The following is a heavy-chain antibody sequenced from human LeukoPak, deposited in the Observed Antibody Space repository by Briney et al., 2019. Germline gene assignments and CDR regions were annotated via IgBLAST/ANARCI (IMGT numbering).Heavy chain of an antibody. Sequence: GGSLRLSCAASGFTFSSYSMNWVRQAPGKGLEWVSSISSSSSYIYYADSVKGRFTISRDNAKNSLYLQMNSLRAEDTAVYYCAKAPLRSTATLGYFDYWGQGTLVTVSS. CDR2: ISSSSSYI. D-gene: IGHD2-2*01. CDR3: AKAPLRSTATLGYFDY. CDR1: GFTFSSYS. J-gene: IGHJ4*02. V-gene: IGHV3-21*01.